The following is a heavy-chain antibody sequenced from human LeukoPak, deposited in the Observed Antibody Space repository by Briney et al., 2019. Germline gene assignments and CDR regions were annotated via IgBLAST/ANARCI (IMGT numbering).Heavy chain of an antibody. CDR1: GYTFTSYG. Sequence: GASVKVSCKASGYTFTSYGISWVRQAPGQGLEWMGWISAYNGNTNYAQKLQGRVTMTTDTSTSTAYMELRSLRSDDTAVCYCARDYPFNYYYGSGSYYSNWFDPWGQGTLVTVSS. CDR2: ISAYNGNT. V-gene: IGHV1-18*04. CDR3: ARDYPFNYYYGSGSYYSNWFDP. J-gene: IGHJ5*02. D-gene: IGHD3-10*01.